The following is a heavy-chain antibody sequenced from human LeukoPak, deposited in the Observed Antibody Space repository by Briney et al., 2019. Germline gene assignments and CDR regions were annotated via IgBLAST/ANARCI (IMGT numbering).Heavy chain of an antibody. CDR1: GGSFSGYY. V-gene: IGHV4-34*01. J-gene: IGHJ4*02. CDR3: ARGRRTIQWLAHGELDY. D-gene: IGHD6-19*01. Sequence: SSETLSLTCAVYGGSFSGYYWSWIRQPPGKGLEWIGEINHSGSTNYNPSLKSRVTISVDTSKNQFSLKLSSVTAADTAVYYCARGRRTIQWLAHGELDYWGQGTLVTVSS. CDR2: INHSGST.